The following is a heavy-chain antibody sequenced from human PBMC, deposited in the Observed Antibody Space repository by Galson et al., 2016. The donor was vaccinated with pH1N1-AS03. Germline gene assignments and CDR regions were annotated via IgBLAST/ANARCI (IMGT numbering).Heavy chain of an antibody. CDR2: IRYDGSIK. V-gene: IGHV3-30*02. CDR1: GFIFGDYG. Sequence: SLRLSCAASGFIFGDYGMHWVRQTPGKGLEWVAFIRYDGSIKYYPDSVKGRFTIGRDNSKNTLSLQMNSLRPEDTAVYHCAKGGGVERGGYNYWFHYWGQGSLVTVSS. J-gene: IGHJ4*02. D-gene: IGHD5-24*01. CDR3: AKGGGVERGGYNYWFHY.